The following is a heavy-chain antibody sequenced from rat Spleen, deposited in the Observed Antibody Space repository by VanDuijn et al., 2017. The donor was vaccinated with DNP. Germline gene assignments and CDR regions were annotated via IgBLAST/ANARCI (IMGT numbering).Heavy chain of an antibody. Sequence: EVQLVESGGGLVQPGRSLKLSCGASRFSFSDYNMAWVRQAPKKGLEWVATIIYDGSRTYYRDSVKGRFTISRDNADFTLYLQMDSLRSEDTATYYCAKETTTYYFDYWGQGVMVTVSS. D-gene: IGHD1-10*01. V-gene: IGHV5S10*01. CDR3: AKETTTYYFDY. CDR1: RFSFSDYN. J-gene: IGHJ2*01. CDR2: IIYDGSRT.